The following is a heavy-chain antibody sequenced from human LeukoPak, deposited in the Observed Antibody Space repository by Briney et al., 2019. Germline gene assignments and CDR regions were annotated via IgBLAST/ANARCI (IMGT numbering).Heavy chain of an antibody. V-gene: IGHV3-23*01. J-gene: IGHJ4*02. CDR1: EFTSSSHA. D-gene: IGHD1-26*01. CDR2: LIENGATT. Sequence: GGSLRLSCAASEFTSSSHAMSWVRRAPGKGLEWVSGLIENGATTYYADSVKGRFTISRDNSRNTMYLQMNSLRVEDTAVYYCVKDYQVGNSPAFGDYWGQGTLVTISS. CDR3: VKDYQVGNSPAFGDY.